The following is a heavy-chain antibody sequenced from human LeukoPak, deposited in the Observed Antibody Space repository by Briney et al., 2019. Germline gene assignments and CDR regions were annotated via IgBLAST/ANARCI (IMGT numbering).Heavy chain of an antibody. V-gene: IGHV3-23*01. D-gene: IGHD2/OR15-2a*01. Sequence: GGSLRLSCAASGFTFYKNGICWVSQAPGKGLEWVASSSAGSTYYADSVEGRFTISRDNFKDTLYLEMNSLRAEDTATYYCTKENSTWDCVIWFDSWGPGTPVTVSS. CDR2: SSAGST. J-gene: IGHJ5*01. CDR3: TKENSTWDCVIWFDS. CDR1: GFTFYKNG.